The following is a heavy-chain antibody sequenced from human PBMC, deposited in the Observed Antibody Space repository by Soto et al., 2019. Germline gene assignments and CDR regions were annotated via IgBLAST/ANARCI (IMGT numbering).Heavy chain of an antibody. CDR3: QGGDF. V-gene: IGHV4-34*08. CDR2: INDSGST. D-gene: IGHD3-16*01. CDR1: GGTFRGYF. J-gene: IGHJ4*02. Sequence: SETLSLTCAVSGGTFRGYFWSWIRQSPDKGLEWIGEINDSGSTYYNPSFKSRLTISVDTSKSQISLTLTSVTAADSAVYYCQGGDFWGQGTRVTVS.